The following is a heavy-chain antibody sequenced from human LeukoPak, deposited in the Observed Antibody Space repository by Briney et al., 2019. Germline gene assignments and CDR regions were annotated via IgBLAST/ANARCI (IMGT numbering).Heavy chain of an antibody. CDR1: GFTFSSYW. J-gene: IGHJ4*02. D-gene: IGHD3-22*01. V-gene: IGHV3-74*01. Sequence: GGSLRLSCAASGFTFSSYWMHWVRQAPGKGLVWVSRVSPDGSTTSYADSVTGRFTISRDNAKNTLYLQMNSLRAEDTAIYYCAREYGYYDSSGYYCFDYWGQGTLVTVSS. CDR3: AREYGYYDSSGYYCFDY. CDR2: VSPDGSTT.